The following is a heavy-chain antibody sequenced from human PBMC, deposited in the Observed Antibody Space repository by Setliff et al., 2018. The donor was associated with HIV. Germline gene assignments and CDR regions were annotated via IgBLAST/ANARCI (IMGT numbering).Heavy chain of an antibody. Sequence: PGGSLRLSCAASGFTFGSYNMNWVRQAPGKGLEWVSAISGSGGSTYYADSVKGRFTISRDNSKNTLYLQMNSLTAEDTAVYYCARPGTRWSFDYYYYYYMDVWGKGTTVTVSS. D-gene: IGHD3-9*01. V-gene: IGHV3-23*01. CDR1: GFTFGSYN. CDR3: ARPGTRWSFDYYYYYYMDV. J-gene: IGHJ6*03. CDR2: ISGSGGST.